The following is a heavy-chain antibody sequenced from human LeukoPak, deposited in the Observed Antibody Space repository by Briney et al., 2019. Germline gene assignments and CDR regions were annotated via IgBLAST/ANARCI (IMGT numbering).Heavy chain of an antibody. CDR3: ARAKNRAYAFDI. V-gene: IGHV1-46*01. CDR2: INPSGGST. J-gene: IGHJ3*02. D-gene: IGHD2/OR15-2a*01. CDR1: GYTFTSYY. Sequence: ASVKVSCKASGYTFTSYYMRWVRQAPGQGLEWMGIINPSGGSTSYAQKFQGRVTMTRDTSTSTVYMELSSLRSGDTAVYYCARAKNRAYAFDIWGQGTMVTVSS.